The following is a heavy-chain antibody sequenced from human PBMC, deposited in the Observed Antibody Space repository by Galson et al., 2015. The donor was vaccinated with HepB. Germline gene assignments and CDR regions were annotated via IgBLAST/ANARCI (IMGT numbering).Heavy chain of an antibody. CDR1: GFTFSSYS. Sequence: SLRLSCAASGFTFSSYSMNWVRQAPGKGLEWVSSISSSSSYIYYADSVKGRFTISRDNAKNSLYLRMNSLRAEDTAVYYCARDGEQWLDRSGAFDIWGQGTMVTVSS. CDR2: ISSSSSYI. CDR3: ARDGEQWLDRSGAFDI. V-gene: IGHV3-21*01. J-gene: IGHJ3*02. D-gene: IGHD6-19*01.